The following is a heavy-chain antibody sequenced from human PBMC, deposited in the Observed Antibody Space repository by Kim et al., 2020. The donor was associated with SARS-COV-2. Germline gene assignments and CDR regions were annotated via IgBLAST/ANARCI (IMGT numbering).Heavy chain of an antibody. J-gene: IGHJ1*01. V-gene: IGHV1-69*04. CDR3: ARPDYGDYGKYFQH. CDR2: IIPILGIA. CDR1: GGTFSSYA. Sequence: SVKVSCKASGGTFSSYAISWVRQAPGQGLEWMGRIIPILGIANYAQKFQGRVTITADKSTSTAYMELSSLRSEDTAVYYCARPDYGDYGKYFQHWGQGTLVTVSS. D-gene: IGHD4-17*01.